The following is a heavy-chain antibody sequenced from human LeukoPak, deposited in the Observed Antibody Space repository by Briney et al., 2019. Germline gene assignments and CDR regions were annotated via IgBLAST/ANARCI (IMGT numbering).Heavy chain of an antibody. CDR1: GGSISSGDYY. J-gene: IGHJ6*03. D-gene: IGHD3-10*01. CDR2: IYYSGST. V-gene: IGHV4-30-4*01. CDR3: ARVTAYGSGYYYYMDV. Sequence: PSQTLSLTCTVSGGSISSGDYYWSWIRQPPGKGLEWIGYIYYSGSTYYNPSLKSRVTISVDTPKNQFSLKLSSVTAADTAVYYCARVTAYGSGYYYYMDVWGKGTTVTVSS.